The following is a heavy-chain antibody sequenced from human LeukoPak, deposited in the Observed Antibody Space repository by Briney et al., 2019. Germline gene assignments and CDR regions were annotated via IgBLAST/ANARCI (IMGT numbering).Heavy chain of an antibody. J-gene: IGHJ4*02. Sequence: SETLSLTCTVSGGSISSSSYYWGWIRQPPGKGLEWIGSIYHSGSTYYNPSLKSRVTISVDTSKNQFSLKLSSVTAADTAVYYCARYGVRIWFGELWGQGTLVTVSS. D-gene: IGHD3-10*01. CDR1: GGSISSSSYY. CDR3: ARYGVRIWFGEL. V-gene: IGHV4-39*01. CDR2: IYHSGST.